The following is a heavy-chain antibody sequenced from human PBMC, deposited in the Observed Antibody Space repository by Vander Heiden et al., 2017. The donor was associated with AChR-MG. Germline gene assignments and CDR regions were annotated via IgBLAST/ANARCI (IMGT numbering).Heavy chain of an antibody. D-gene: IGHD2-15*01. V-gene: IGHV3-7*01. CDR3: ARDFTVVVVAATPDWFDP. CDR2: IKQDGSEK. Sequence: EVQLVESGGGLVQPGGSLRLSCAASGFTFSSYWMSWVRQAPGKGLEWVANIKQDGSEKYYVDSVKGRFTISRDNAKNSLYLQMNSLRAEDTAVYYCARDFTVVVVAATPDWFDPWGQGTLVTVSS. J-gene: IGHJ5*02. CDR1: GFTFSSYW.